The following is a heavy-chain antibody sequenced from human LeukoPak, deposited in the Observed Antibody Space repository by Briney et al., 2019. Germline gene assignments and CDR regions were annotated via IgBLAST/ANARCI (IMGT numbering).Heavy chain of an antibody. J-gene: IGHJ4*02. CDR2: IWYDGSNK. CDR3: ARENIRRGYFDY. CDR1: GFTFSSYG. Sequence: GGSLRLSCAASGFTFSSYGMHWVRQAPGKGLEWVAVIWYDGSNKYYADSVKGRFIISRDNSKNTLYLQMNSLRAEDTAVYYCARENIRRGYFDYWGQGTLVTVSS. V-gene: IGHV3-33*01. D-gene: IGHD2/OR15-2a*01.